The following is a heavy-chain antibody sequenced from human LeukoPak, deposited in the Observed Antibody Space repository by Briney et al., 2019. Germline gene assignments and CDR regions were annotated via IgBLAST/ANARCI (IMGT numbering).Heavy chain of an antibody. CDR3: ARGGGYNHQFDY. D-gene: IGHD5-24*01. V-gene: IGHV4-30-4*08. CDR1: GGSISSGGYF. Sequence: SQTLSLTCTVSGGSISSGGYFWNWIRQLPGKGLEWIGYIYSSGSTYNPSLKSRVTISVDTSKNQFSLKLSSVAAADTAVYYCARGGGYNHQFDYWGQGTLVTVSS. CDR2: IYSSGST. J-gene: IGHJ4*02.